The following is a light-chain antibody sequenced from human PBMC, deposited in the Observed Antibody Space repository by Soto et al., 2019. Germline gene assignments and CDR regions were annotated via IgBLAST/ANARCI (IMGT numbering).Light chain of an antibody. J-gene: IGLJ2*01. V-gene: IGLV4-69*01. CDR1: SGHSSYA. Sequence: QLVLTQSPSASASLGASVKLTCTLSSGHSSYAIAWHQQQPEKGPRYLMKLNSGGSHSKGDGIPDRFSGSSSGAERYLTISSLQSEDEADYYCQTWGSGIHVVFGGGTKVTVL. CDR3: QTWGSGIHVV. CDR2: LNSGGSH.